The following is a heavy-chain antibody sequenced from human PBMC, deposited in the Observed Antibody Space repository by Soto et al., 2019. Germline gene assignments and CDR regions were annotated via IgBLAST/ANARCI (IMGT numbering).Heavy chain of an antibody. D-gene: IGHD2-15*01. Sequence: VASVKVSCKASGYTFTSYAMHWVRQAPGQRLEWMGWISAYNGNTNYAQKLQGRVTMTTDTSTSTAFMELRSLRSDDTAVYYCARGNYCSGGSCYDDYWGQGTLVTVSS. V-gene: IGHV1-18*01. CDR1: GYTFTSYA. CDR2: ISAYNGNT. J-gene: IGHJ4*02. CDR3: ARGNYCSGGSCYDDY.